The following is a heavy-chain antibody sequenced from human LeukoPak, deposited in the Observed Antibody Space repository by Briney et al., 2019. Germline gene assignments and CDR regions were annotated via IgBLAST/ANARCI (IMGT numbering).Heavy chain of an antibody. CDR1: GFTFSNSW. CDR3: ARTGIVVVPAAIVDYYYYYYMDV. D-gene: IGHD2-2*01. V-gene: IGHV3-20*01. J-gene: IGHJ6*03. Sequence: GGSLRLSCAASGFTFSNSWMDWVRQAPGKGLEWVSGINWNGGSTGYADSVKGRFTISRDNAKNSLYLQMNSLRAEDTALYHCARTGIVVVPAAIVDYYYYYYMDVWGKGTTVTVSS. CDR2: INWNGGST.